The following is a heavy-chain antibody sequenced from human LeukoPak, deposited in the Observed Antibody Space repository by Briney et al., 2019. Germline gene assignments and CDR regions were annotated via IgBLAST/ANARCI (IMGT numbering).Heavy chain of an antibody. D-gene: IGHD6-13*01. CDR3: ARVRDQSIAAAGRHAFDI. V-gene: IGHV4-61*02. CDR2: IYTSGST. J-gene: IGHJ3*02. Sequence: PSETLSLTCTVSGGSISSGSYYWSWIRQPAGKGLEWIGRIYTSGSTNYNPSLKSRVTISVDTSKNQFSLKLSSVTAADTAVYYCARVRDQSIAAAGRHAFDIWGQGTMVTVSS. CDR1: GGSISSGSYY.